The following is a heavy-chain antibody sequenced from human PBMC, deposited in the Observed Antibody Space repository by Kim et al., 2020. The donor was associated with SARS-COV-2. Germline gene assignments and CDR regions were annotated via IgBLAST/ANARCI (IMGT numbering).Heavy chain of an antibody. CDR1: GYTFTGYY. CDR3: ARGLEAGSGSYYTLLYYYYGMDV. Sequence: ASVKVSCKASGYTFTGYYMHWVRQAPGQGLEWMGWINPNSGGTNYAQKFQGRVTMTRDTSISTAYMELSRLRSDDTAVYYCARGLEAGSGSYYTLLYYYYGMDVWGQGTTVTVSS. CDR2: INPNSGGT. J-gene: IGHJ6*02. D-gene: IGHD3-10*01. V-gene: IGHV1-2*02.